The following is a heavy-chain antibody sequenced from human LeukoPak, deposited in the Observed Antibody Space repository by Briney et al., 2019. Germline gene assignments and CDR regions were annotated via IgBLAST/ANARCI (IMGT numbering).Heavy chain of an antibody. CDR1: GYSISSSYY. D-gene: IGHD2-15*01. Sequence: SETLSLTCTVSGYSISSSYYWGWIRQPPGKGLEWIGSIYYSGSTYYNPSLKSRVTISVDTSKNQFSLKLSSVTAADAAVYYCARESHFISGGSPFDLWGRGTLVTVSS. J-gene: IGHJ2*01. V-gene: IGHV4-38-2*02. CDR3: ARESHFISGGSPFDL. CDR2: IYYSGST.